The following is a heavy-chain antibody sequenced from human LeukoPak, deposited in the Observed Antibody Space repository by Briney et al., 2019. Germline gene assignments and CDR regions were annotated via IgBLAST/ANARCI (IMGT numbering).Heavy chain of an antibody. J-gene: IGHJ5*02. Sequence: SVKVSCKASGYTFTGYYMHWVRQAPGQGLEWMGGIIPIFGTANYAQKFQGRVTITADESTSTAYMELSSLRSEDTAVYYCARGYYDFWSGYYNWFDPWGQGTLVTVSS. CDR2: IIPIFGTA. D-gene: IGHD3-3*01. V-gene: IGHV1-69*13. CDR1: GYTFTGYY. CDR3: ARGYYDFWSGYYNWFDP.